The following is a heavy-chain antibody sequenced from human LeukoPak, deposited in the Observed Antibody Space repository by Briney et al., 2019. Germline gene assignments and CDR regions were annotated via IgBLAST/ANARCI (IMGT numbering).Heavy chain of an antibody. J-gene: IGHJ4*02. Sequence: GVLRLSCAASGFTFSSYAMSWVRQAPGKGLEWVSSISGSAGATYYADSLKGRFTISRDNSENTLYLQMNSLRAEDTAIYYCAKGGSGYYSQFDYWGQGTLVTVSS. CDR1: GFTFSSYA. CDR3: AKGGSGYYSQFDY. V-gene: IGHV3-23*01. CDR2: ISGSAGAT. D-gene: IGHD3-22*01.